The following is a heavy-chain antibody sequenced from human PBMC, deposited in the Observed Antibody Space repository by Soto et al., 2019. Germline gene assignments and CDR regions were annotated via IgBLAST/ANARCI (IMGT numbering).Heavy chain of an antibody. CDR3: ARDQPPAFEYSSSWYYGMDV. D-gene: IGHD6-13*01. J-gene: IGHJ6*02. V-gene: IGHV3-48*02. Sequence: GGSLRLSCAASGFTFSSYSMNWVRQAPGKGLEWVSYISSSSSTIYYADSVKGRFTISRDNAKNSLYLQMNSLSDEDTAVYYCARDQPPAFEYSSSWYYGMDVWGQGTTVTVSS. CDR2: ISSSSSTI. CDR1: GFTFSSYS.